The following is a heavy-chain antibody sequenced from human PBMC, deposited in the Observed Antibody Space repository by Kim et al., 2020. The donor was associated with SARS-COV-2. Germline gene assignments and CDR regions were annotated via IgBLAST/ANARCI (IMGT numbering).Heavy chain of an antibody. CDR1: GYTFINHD. CDR2: INPHPGGT. V-gene: IGHV1-3*01. J-gene: IGHJ4*02. D-gene: IGHD6-25*01. Sequence: ASVKVSCKASGYTFINHDIHWVRQAPGQRLEWMGLINPHPGGTEYSQKFRGRVTITRDTTATAAYMELSSLRSEDTAVYFCARGSGWDFDYWGAGSFVT. CDR3: ARGSGWDFDY.